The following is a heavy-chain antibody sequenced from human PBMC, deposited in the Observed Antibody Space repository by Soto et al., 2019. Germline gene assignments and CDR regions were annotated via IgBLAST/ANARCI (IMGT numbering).Heavy chain of an antibody. D-gene: IGHD3-22*01. Sequence: SETLSLTCTVSGGSISSDDYYWSWIRQAPGWCLELIGYIHSSGSIYYNPSLESRATMSIDTAGNQFSLKVSSVTVADTAVYYCARDLDGLHDDTSGPFPRPGWGQGTLVTVSS. CDR3: ARDLDGLHDDTSGPFPRPG. CDR2: IHSSGSI. J-gene: IGHJ1*01. V-gene: IGHV4-30-4*01. CDR1: GGSISSDDYY.